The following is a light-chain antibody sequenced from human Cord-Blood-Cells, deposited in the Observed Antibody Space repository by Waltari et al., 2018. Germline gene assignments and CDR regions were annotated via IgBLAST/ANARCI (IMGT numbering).Light chain of an antibody. CDR3: SSYTSSSTLYV. CDR1: SRDVGGYNY. J-gene: IGLJ1*01. CDR2: DVS. V-gene: IGLV2-14*01. Sequence: QSALTQPASVSGSPGPSLAIPCTGTSRDVGGYNYASWYQQHPGKAPKLMIYDVSNRPSGVSNRFSGSKSGNTASLTISGLQAEDEADYYCSSYTSSSTLYVFGTGTKVTVL.